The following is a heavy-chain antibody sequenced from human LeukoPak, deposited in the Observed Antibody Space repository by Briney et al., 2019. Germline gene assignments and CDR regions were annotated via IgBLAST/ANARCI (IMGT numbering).Heavy chain of an antibody. Sequence: GGSLRLSCAGSGFSVSNYYMSWVRQAPGKGLEWVSLIRDSGETFYADSVKGRFTISRDNSENTMYLQMNRLRVEDTAVYFCARDRAVTQDWVEFDPWGQGTLVTVSS. CDR3: ARDRAVTQDWVEFDP. D-gene: IGHD4-17*01. CDR1: GFSVSNYY. V-gene: IGHV3-66*03. J-gene: IGHJ5*02. CDR2: IRDSGET.